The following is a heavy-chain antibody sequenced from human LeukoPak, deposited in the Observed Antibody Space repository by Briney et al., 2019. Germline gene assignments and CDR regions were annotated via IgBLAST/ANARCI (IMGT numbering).Heavy chain of an antibody. J-gene: IGHJ3*02. CDR1: GFTFSSYG. CDR3: AREARSSSWYSSDAFDI. Sequence: QPGGSLRLSCAASGFTFSSYGMHWVRQAPGKGLEWVAVIWYDGSNKYYADSVRGRFTISRDNSKNTLYLQMNSLRAEDTAVYYCAREARSSSWYSSDAFDIWGQGTMVTVSS. D-gene: IGHD6-13*01. V-gene: IGHV3-33*01. CDR2: IWYDGSNK.